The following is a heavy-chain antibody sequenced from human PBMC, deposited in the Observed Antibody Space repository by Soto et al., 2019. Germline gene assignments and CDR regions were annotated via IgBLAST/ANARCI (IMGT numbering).Heavy chain of an antibody. CDR1: GYTFTSYA. CDR2: INAGNGNT. Sequence: GASVKVSCKASGYTFTSYAMHWVRQAPGQRLEWMGWINAGNGNTKYSQKFQGRVTITRDTSASTAYMELSSLRSEDTAVYYCARSYVDTAMVTDYYYYGMDVWGQGTTVPVSS. J-gene: IGHJ6*02. V-gene: IGHV1-3*01. CDR3: ARSYVDTAMVTDYYYYGMDV. D-gene: IGHD5-18*01.